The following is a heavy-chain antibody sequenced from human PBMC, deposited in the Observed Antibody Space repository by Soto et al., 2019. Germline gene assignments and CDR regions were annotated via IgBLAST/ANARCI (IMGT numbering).Heavy chain of an antibody. CDR2: ISYDGSNK. CDR1: GFTFSSYA. V-gene: IGHV3-30-3*01. CDR3: AREYGGRADYYGMDV. D-gene: IGHD4-17*01. J-gene: IGHJ6*02. Sequence: SGGSLRLSCAASGFTFSSYAMHWVRQAPGKGLEWVAVISYDGSNKYYADSVKGRFTISRDNSKNTLYLQMNSLRAEDTAVYYCAREYGGRADYYGMDVWGQGTTVTVSS.